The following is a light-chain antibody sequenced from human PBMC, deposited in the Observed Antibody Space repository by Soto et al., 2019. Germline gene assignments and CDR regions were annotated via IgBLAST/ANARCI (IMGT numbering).Light chain of an antibody. CDR1: QSIGKSY. J-gene: IGKJ4*01. CDR2: GAS. Sequence: ETVLTQSPGTVSLSPGESATLSCRASQSIGKSYLAWFQHKPGQAPGLLIYGASTRATGIPDRFRGSGSGTDFTLTVSRLESEDFAVYYCQQYAESPLTFGGGTKVEIK. V-gene: IGKV3-20*01. CDR3: QQYAESPLT.